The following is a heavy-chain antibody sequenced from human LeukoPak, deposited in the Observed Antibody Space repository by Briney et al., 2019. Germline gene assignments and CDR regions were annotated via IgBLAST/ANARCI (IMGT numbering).Heavy chain of an antibody. D-gene: IGHD3-3*01. J-gene: IGHJ4*02. CDR1: GGSIISSNYY. CDR2: IYQSGSGSS. V-gene: IGHV4-39*01. CDR3: ASTLRFLPYRRFDY. Sequence: ASETLSLTCSVSGGSIISSNYYWGWIRQPPGKGLEWIGSIYQSGSGSSYYDPSLKSRVTIFGDTSKNQFFLRLSFVTVAYTAVYYCASTLRFLPYRRFDYWGQGTLVTVPS.